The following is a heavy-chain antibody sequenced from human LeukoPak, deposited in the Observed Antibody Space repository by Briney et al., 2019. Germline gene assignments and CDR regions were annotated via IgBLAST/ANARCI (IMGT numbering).Heavy chain of an antibody. J-gene: IGHJ3*02. CDR3: AKDYGDYPYAFDI. CDR1: GFTFSSYA. D-gene: IGHD4-17*01. CDR2: FSGSGGST. Sequence: PGGSLRLSCAASGFTFSSYAMSWVRQAPGKGLECISGFSGSGGSTYYADSVKGRFTISRDNSKNTLYLQMNSLRAEDTAVYYCAKDYGDYPYAFDIWGQGTMVTVSS. V-gene: IGHV3-23*01.